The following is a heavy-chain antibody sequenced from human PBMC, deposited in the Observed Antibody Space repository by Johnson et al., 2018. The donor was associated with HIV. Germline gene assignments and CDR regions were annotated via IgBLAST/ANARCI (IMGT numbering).Heavy chain of an antibody. D-gene: IGHD2-2*01. J-gene: IGHJ3*02. CDR3: ARDGGYCSSTSCFRHWASAFDI. Sequence: QVQLVESGGGVVQPGRSLRLSCAASGFTFSNYGMHWVRQTPGKGLEWVAVIWYDGSNKYYADSVKGRFTISRDNSENTLYLQMNSLRAEDTAVYYWARDGGYCSSTSCFRHWASAFDIWGQGTMVTVSS. CDR2: IWYDGSNK. CDR1: GFTFSNYG. V-gene: IGHV3-33*01.